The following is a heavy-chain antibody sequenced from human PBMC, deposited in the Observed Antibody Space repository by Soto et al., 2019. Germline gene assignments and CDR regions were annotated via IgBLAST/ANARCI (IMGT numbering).Heavy chain of an antibody. D-gene: IGHD4-17*01. CDR3: AKVMTTVTTHYYGMHV. CDR2: ISYDGSNK. J-gene: IGHJ6*02. CDR1: GFTFSSYG. Sequence: QVQLVESGGGVVQPGRSLRLSCAASGFTFSSYGMHWVRQAPGKGLEWVAVISYDGSNKYYADSVKGRFTISRDNSKNTLYLQMNSLRAEDTAVYYCAKVMTTVTTHYYGMHVWGQGTTVTVSS. V-gene: IGHV3-30*18.